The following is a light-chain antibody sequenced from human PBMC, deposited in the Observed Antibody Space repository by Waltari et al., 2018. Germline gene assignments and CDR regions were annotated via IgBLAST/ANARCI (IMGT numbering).Light chain of an antibody. Sequence: DIQMTQSPSSLSASVGYRVTITCRASQSISSYLNWYQQKPGKAPKLLIYAASSLQSGVPSRFSGSGSGTDFTLTISSLQPEDFATYYCQQSYSTLTFGPGTKVDIK. CDR1: QSISSY. CDR3: QQSYSTLT. CDR2: AAS. V-gene: IGKV1-39*01. J-gene: IGKJ3*01.